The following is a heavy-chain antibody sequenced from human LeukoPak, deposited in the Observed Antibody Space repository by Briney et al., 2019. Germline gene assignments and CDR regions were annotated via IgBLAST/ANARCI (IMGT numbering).Heavy chain of an antibody. Sequence: ASVKVSCKASGYILTSYGISWVRQAPGQGLEWMGWISAYNGNTNYAQKLQGRVTMTTDTSTSTAYMELRSLRSDDTAVYYCASGRLWFGESVRNYYYMDVWGKGTTVTVSS. CDR3: ASGRLWFGESVRNYYYMDV. D-gene: IGHD3-10*01. V-gene: IGHV1-18*01. CDR2: ISAYNGNT. J-gene: IGHJ6*03. CDR1: GYILTSYG.